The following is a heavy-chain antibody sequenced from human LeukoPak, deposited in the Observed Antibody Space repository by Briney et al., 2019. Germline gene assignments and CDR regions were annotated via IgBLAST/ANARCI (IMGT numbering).Heavy chain of an antibody. Sequence: GGSLRLSYAASGFTFSSYAMHWVRQAPGKGLEYVSAISSNGGSTYYADSVKGRFTISRDNSKNTLYLQMGSLRAEDMAVYYCARGLYGSGSYLDYWGQGTLVTVSS. J-gene: IGHJ4*02. V-gene: IGHV3-64*02. CDR1: GFTFSSYA. D-gene: IGHD3-10*01. CDR2: ISSNGGST. CDR3: ARGLYGSGSYLDY.